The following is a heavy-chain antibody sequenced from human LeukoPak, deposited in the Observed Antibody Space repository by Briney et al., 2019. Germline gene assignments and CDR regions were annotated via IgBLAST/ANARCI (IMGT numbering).Heavy chain of an antibody. D-gene: IGHD4-4*01. CDR3: ARVLKSTTVPPYFDY. J-gene: IGHJ4*02. CDR2: INPNSGGT. V-gene: IGHV1-2*02. Sequence: ASVKVSCKASGHTFTGYYMHWVRQAPGQGLEWMGWINPNSGGTNYAQKFQGRVTMTRDTSISTAYMELSRLRSDDTAVYYCARVLKSTTVPPYFDYWGQGTLVTVSS. CDR1: GHTFTGYY.